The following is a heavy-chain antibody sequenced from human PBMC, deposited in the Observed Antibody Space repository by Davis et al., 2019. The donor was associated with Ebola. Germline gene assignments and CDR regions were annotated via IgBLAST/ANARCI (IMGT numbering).Heavy chain of an antibody. V-gene: IGHV4-34*01. CDR3: ARGLRYYGMDV. Sequence: SETLSLTCAVYGGSFSGYYWSWIRQPPGKGLEWIGEINHSGSTNYNPSLKSRVTISVDTSKNQFSLKLSSVTAADTAVYYCARGLRYYGMDVWGQGTTVTVSS. CDR2: INHSGST. CDR1: GGSFSGYY. J-gene: IGHJ6*02. D-gene: IGHD3-9*01.